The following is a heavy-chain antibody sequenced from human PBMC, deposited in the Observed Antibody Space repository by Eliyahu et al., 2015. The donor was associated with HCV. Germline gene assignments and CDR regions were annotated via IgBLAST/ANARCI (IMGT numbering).Heavy chain of an antibody. V-gene: IGHV5-51*01. CDR2: IYPGDSET. CDR1: GYSFINFW. Sequence: EVQLVQSGAEVKKAGESLKISCKGSGYSFINFWIGWVRQLPGKGPEWMGLIYPGDSETRYSPSFQGQFTISADRSISTAFLQWTSLRASDPAIYYCARSYCSSNKCWINPFDYWGQGTLVTVSS. CDR3: ARSYCSSNKCWINPFDY. J-gene: IGHJ4*02. D-gene: IGHD2-2*01.